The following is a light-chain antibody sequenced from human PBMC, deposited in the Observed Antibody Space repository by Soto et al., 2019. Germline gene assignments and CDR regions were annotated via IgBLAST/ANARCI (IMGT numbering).Light chain of an antibody. J-gene: IGKJ5*01. CDR3: QQYKSYWT. V-gene: IGKV1-5*03. Sequence: DIQMTQSPSTLSGSVGDRVTITCRASQTISSWLAWYQQKPGKAPKLLIYKASTLKSGVPSRFSGSGSGTEFTLTISSLQPDDFATYYCQQYKSYWTFGQGTRLEIK. CDR1: QTISSW. CDR2: KAS.